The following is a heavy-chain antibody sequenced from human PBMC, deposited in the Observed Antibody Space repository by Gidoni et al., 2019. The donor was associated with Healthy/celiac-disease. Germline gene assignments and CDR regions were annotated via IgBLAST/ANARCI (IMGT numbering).Heavy chain of an antibody. V-gene: IGHV3-21*01. CDR2: ISSSSSYI. J-gene: IGHJ4*02. CDR3: AGNYGSGSYPGY. Sequence: EVQLVESGGGLVKPGGSLRLSCAASGFTVSSYSMNWVRQAPGKGLQWVSSISSSSSYIYYADSVKGRFTISRDNAKNSLYLQMNSLRAEDTAVYYCAGNYGSGSYPGYWGQGTLVTVSS. D-gene: IGHD3-10*01. CDR1: GFTVSSYS.